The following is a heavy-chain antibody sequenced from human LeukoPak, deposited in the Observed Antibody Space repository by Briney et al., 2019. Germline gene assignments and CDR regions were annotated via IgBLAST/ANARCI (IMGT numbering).Heavy chain of an antibody. CDR3: AKDVFHWAFDI. V-gene: IGHV3-23*01. CDR2: IGGGGSDT. Sequence: GGTLRLSCAVSGFNFWNTGMSWVRQAPGKGLEWVSAIGGGGSDTRYTDSVMGRFTLSRDISRNILYLQMNSLRAEDTAIYFCAKDVFHWAFDIWGQGTMVTVSA. CDR1: GFNFWNTG. J-gene: IGHJ3*02. D-gene: IGHD1-1*01.